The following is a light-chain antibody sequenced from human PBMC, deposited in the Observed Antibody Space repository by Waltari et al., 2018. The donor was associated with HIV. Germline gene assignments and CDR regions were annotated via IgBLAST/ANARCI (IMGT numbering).Light chain of an antibody. CDR2: EVS. CDR3: CSYTSSKNWV. Sequence: QSALTQPASVSGSPGQSITISCTGTSSDVGSYNLVSWYQQHPGKVPKVMIYEVSKWPSGVSNRFSGSKSGNTASLIISGLQAEDEADYYCCSYTSSKNWVFGGGTKLTVL. V-gene: IGLV2-23*02. J-gene: IGLJ3*02. CDR1: SSDVGSYNL.